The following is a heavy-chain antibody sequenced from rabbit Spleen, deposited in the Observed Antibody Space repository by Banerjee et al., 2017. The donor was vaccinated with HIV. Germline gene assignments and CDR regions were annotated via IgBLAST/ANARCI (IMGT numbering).Heavy chain of an antibody. Sequence: QSLEESGGDLVKPGASLTLTCTASGFSFSSRFYMCWVRQAPGKGLEWIACIYDGSSRSTKYATWAKGRFTISRTSSTTVTLRMTSLTAADRAAYFCARDLVGVIGWNFYLWGQGTLVTVS. CDR3: ARDLVGVIGWNFYL. J-gene: IGHJ4*01. D-gene: IGHD1-1*01. CDR2: IYDGSSRST. CDR1: GFSFSSRFY. V-gene: IGHV1S40*01.